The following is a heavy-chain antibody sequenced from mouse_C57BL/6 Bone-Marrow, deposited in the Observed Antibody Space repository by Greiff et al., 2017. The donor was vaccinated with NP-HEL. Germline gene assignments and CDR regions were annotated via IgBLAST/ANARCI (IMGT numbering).Heavy chain of an antibody. V-gene: IGHV5-9*01. D-gene: IGHD2-1*01. CDR3: ARIFYYGNSSAMDY. CDR2: ISGGGGNT. J-gene: IGHJ4*01. Sequence: EVQVVESGGGLVKPGGSLKLSCAASGFTFSSYTMSWVRQTPEKRLEWVATISGGGGNTYYPDSVKGRFTISRDNAKNTLYLQMSSLRSEDTALYYCARIFYYGNSSAMDYWGQGTSVTVSS. CDR1: GFTFSSYT.